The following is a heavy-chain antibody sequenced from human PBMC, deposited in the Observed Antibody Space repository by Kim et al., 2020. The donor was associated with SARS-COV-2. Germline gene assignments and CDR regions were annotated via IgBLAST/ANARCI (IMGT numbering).Heavy chain of an antibody. CDR3: ARTYYYDSSGSQDY. V-gene: IGHV3-48*02. D-gene: IGHD3-22*01. CDR2: ISSSSTI. CDR1: GFTFSSYS. Sequence: GGSLRLSCAASGFTFSSYSMNWVRQAPGKGLEWVSYISSSSTIYYADSVKGRFTISRDNAKNSLYLQMNSLRDEDTAVYYCARTYYYDSSGSQDYWGQGTLVTVSS. J-gene: IGHJ4*02.